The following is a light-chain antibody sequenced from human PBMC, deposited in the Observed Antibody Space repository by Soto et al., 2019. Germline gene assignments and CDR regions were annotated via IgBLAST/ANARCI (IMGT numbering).Light chain of an antibody. J-gene: IGLJ3*02. CDR1: SSNIGSNT. Sequence: QSVLTQTPSASGTPGQSVTISCSGSSSNIGSNTVSWYQQLPGTAPKLLIYSNVQRRSWVPDRFSGSKSGTSVSLAITGLQSEDEADYYCAAWDDSLNGWVFGGGTKLTVL. V-gene: IGLV1-44*01. CDR3: AAWDDSLNGWV. CDR2: SNV.